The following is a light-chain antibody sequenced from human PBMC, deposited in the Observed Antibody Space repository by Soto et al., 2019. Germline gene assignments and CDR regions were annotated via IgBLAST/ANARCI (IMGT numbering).Light chain of an antibody. Sequence: DIQMTQSPSSLSASVGDRVTITCRASQSISRNLNWYQHKPGKAPKLLIYAASSLQNGVPSRFSGGGSGTEFTLSISSLQPEDFGTYYFKQSYTTASITFGQGTRLAIK. CDR1: QSISRN. CDR3: KQSYTTASIT. V-gene: IGKV1-39*01. J-gene: IGKJ5*01. CDR2: AAS.